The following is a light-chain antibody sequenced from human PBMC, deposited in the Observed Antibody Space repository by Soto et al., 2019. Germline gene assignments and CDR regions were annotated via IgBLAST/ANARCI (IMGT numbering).Light chain of an antibody. Sequence: DIHMTQSPSTLSSSVGYIFTITCRASQNINSWLAWYQQKPGKAPKLLIYEASSLEKGVPARFGGSGSGTEFTLTISSLQPDDFATYYCQQYNSYSYTFGQGTKVDI. CDR1: QNINSW. CDR2: EAS. CDR3: QQYNSYSYT. V-gene: IGKV1-5*03. J-gene: IGKJ2*01.